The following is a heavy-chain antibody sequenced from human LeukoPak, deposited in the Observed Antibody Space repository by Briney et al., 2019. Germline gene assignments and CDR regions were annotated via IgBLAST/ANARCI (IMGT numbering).Heavy chain of an antibody. D-gene: IGHD3-22*01. CDR3: ASSGYYYGAFDI. Sequence: SVKVSCKASGGTFSSYAISWVRQAPGQGLEWMGGIIPIFGTANYAQKFQGRVTITADESTSTAYMELSSLRSEDTAVQYCASSGYYYGAFDIWGQGTMVTVSS. CDR2: IIPIFGTA. J-gene: IGHJ3*02. V-gene: IGHV1-69*13. CDR1: GGTFSSYA.